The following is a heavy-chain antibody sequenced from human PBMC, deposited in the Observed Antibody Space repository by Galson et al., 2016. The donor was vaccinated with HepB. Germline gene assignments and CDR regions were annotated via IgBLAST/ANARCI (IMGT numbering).Heavy chain of an antibody. CDR1: GLRFSSYG. D-gene: IGHD3-10*01. V-gene: IGHV3-30*18. J-gene: IGHJ4*02. CDR3: AKAKLWFGELLPGD. Sequence: SLRLSCAASGLRFSSYGMHWGRKAPGKGREWVAVISHDGRKKYDGDSVQGRFTSSRDNSKNTLYLQMNSLRAEDTAVYYCAKAKLWFGELLPGDWGQGTLVIVSS. CDR2: ISHDGRKK.